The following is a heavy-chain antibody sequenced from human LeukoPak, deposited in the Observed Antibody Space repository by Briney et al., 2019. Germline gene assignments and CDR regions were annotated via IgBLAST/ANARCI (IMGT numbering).Heavy chain of an antibody. V-gene: IGHV3-74*01. D-gene: IGHD3-22*01. J-gene: IGHJ3*02. CDR3: ARCYYDSSGSFMAFDI. Sequence: GGSFRLSCAASGFTFSNYWMHWVRQAPGKGLVWVSHINSDGSSTNYADSVKGRFTISRDTSKNTLYLQMNSLRAEDTAVYYCARCYYDSSGSFMAFDIWGQGRMVAVSS. CDR1: GFTFSNYW. CDR2: INSDGSST.